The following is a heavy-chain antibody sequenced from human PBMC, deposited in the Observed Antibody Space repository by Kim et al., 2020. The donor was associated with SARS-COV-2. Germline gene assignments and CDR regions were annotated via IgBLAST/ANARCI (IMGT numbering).Heavy chain of an antibody. D-gene: IGHD5-18*01. CDR3: ACTTWIQLQYYYYGMDV. CDR2: IIPIFGTA. V-gene: IGHV1-69*13. J-gene: IGHJ6*02. Sequence: SVKVSCKASGGTFSSYAISWVRQAPGQGLEWMGGIIPIFGTANYAQKFQGRVTITADESTSTAYMELSSLRSEDTAVYYCACTTWIQLQYYYYGMDVWGQGTTVTVSS. CDR1: GGTFSSYA.